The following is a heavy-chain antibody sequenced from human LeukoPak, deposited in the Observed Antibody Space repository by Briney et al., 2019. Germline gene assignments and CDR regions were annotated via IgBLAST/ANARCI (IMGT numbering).Heavy chain of an antibody. CDR3: ARDLVVVVPAAFDP. V-gene: IGHV1-2*02. CDR2: INPNSGGT. Sequence: ASVKVSCKASGYTFTGYYMHLVRRAPGQGLEWMGWINPNSGGTNYAQKFQGRVTMTRDTSISTAYMELSRLRSDDTAVYYCARDLVVVVPAAFDPWGQGTLVTVSS. J-gene: IGHJ5*02. CDR1: GYTFTGYY. D-gene: IGHD2-2*01.